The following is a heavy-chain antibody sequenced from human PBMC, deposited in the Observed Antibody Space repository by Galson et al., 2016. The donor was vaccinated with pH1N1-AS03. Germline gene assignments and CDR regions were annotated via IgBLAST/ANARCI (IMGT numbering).Heavy chain of an antibody. CDR3: ARATLEHLGADDYYYYGMDV. V-gene: IGHV4-59*08. D-gene: IGHD1-1*01. Sequence: SETLSLTCTVSGGSITSYYWTWIRQPPGKGLEWIGYISDAGSTKYNPSLKSRVTISIDMSKKQFSLKLSSVTAADTAVYYCARATLEHLGADDYYYYGMDVWGQGTTVTVSS. CDR2: ISDAGST. CDR1: GGSITSYY. J-gene: IGHJ6*02.